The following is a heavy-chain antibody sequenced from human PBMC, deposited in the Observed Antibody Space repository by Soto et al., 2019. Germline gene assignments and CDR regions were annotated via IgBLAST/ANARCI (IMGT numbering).Heavy chain of an antibody. CDR2: ISSSSSTI. V-gene: IGHV3-48*01. J-gene: IGHJ4*02. D-gene: IGHD3-3*01. CDR3: ARAGFWSGYAFDY. CDR1: GFTFSSYS. Sequence: EVQLVESGGGLVQLGGSLRLSCAASGFTFSSYSMNWVRQAPGKGLEWVSYISSSSSTIYYADSVKGRFTISRDNAKNSLYLQMNSLRAEDTAVYYCARAGFWSGYAFDYWGQGTLVTVSS.